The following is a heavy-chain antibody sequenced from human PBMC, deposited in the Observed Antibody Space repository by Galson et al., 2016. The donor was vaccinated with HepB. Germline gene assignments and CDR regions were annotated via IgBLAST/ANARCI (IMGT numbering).Heavy chain of an antibody. CDR2: IYYSGST. V-gene: IGHV4-39*01. CDR3: ARTDDFWSGY. CDR1: GGSISSSSYY. D-gene: IGHD3-3*01. J-gene: IGHJ4*02. Sequence: ETLSLTCTVSGGSISSSSYYWGWIRQPPGKGLEWIGSIYYSGSTYYNPSHKSRVTISVDTSENQFSLKLSSVTAADTAVYYCARTDDFWSGYWSQGTLVTVSS.